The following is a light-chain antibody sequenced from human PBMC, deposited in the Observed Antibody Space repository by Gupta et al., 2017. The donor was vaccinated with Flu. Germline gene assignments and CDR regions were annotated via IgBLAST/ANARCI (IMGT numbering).Light chain of an antibody. CDR2: EVS. CDR3: SSYAGSNNLV. Sequence: TGAVGAYNYVSWYQQPPGKAPNLIIYEVSKRPSGVPDRFSGSKSGNPASLTVSGLQAEDEADYYCSSYAGSNNLVFGGGTKLTVL. J-gene: IGLJ2*01. CDR1: TGAVGAYNY. V-gene: IGLV2-8*01.